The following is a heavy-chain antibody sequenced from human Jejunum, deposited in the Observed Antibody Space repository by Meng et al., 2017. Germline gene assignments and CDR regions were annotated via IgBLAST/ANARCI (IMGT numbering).Heavy chain of an antibody. V-gene: IGHV4-31*03. CDR1: GGSLRTGAYY. J-gene: IGHJ5*02. Sequence: QGRLQGSGPGLLKPSQTLSLTCTVSGGSLRTGAYYWSWIRQHPGKGLEWIGYIYYTGSTFYNPSLKSRVSISLETSKNQFSLKVTSVTAADTAFYYCARLGITETIGGFDPWGQGILVTVSS. CDR2: IYYTGST. D-gene: IGHD1-7*01. CDR3: ARLGITETIGGFDP.